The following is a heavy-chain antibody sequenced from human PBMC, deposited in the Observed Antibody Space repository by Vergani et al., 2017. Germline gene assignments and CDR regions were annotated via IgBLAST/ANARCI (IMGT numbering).Heavy chain of an antibody. Sequence: QLHLQESGPGLVKPSETLSLTCTVSGGSISSNFYYWGWIRQSPGKGLEWIGSISSSGSSYSNPSLQSRVTMSVDTSTNQVSLRLSSVTAAHTALYYCAKPVGTSAIMDGYTMWGQGTMVTVSS. J-gene: IGHJ3*02. CDR3: AKPVGTSAIMDGYTM. CDR2: ISSSGSS. CDR1: GGSISSNFYY. V-gene: IGHV4-39*01. D-gene: IGHD5/OR15-5a*01.